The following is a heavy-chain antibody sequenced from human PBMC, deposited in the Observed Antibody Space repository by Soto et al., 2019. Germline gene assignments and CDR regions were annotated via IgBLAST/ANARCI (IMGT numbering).Heavy chain of an antibody. Sequence: SETLSLTCSFSGDSSSTSTYSWSWIRHPPGKGLEWIGYIYHSGSTYYNPSLKSRVTISVDRSKNQFSLKLSSVTAADTAVYYCASYDSSGYYFFDYWGQGTLVTVSS. CDR1: GDSSSTSTYS. J-gene: IGHJ4*02. CDR3: ASYDSSGYYFFDY. D-gene: IGHD3-22*01. V-gene: IGHV4-30-2*01. CDR2: IYHSGST.